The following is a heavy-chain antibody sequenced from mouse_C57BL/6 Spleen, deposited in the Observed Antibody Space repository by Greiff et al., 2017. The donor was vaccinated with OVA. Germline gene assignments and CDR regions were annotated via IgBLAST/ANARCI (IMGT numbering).Heavy chain of an antibody. J-gene: IGHJ3*01. CDR2: IDPNSGGT. V-gene: IGHV1-62-3*01. CDR1: GYTFTSYW. CDR3: ARGLGSGLAWFAY. D-gene: IGHD1-1*01. Sequence: QVQLQQPGAELVKPGASVKLSCKASGYTFTSYWMHWVKQRPGRGLEWIGRIDPNSGGTKYNEKFKSKATFTADTSSNTAYMQLSSLTTEDSAIYYCARGLGSGLAWFAYWGQGTLVTVSA.